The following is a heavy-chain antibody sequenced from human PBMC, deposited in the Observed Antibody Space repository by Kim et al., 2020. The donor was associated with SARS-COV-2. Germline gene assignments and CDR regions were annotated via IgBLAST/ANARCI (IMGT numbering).Heavy chain of an antibody. D-gene: IGHD3-22*01. V-gene: IGHV3-74*01. CDR3: WVHTYYYDTNGYFGAFDI. Sequence: GGSLRLSCAASGFTFSSYWMHWVRQAPGKGLVWVSRINRDGSSTIYAYAVKGRFTIYRDNAKNTLYLQMNSMRAEDTAVYYCWVHTYYYDTNGYFGAFDIWGQGTMVTVSS. J-gene: IGHJ3*02. CDR2: INRDGSST. CDR1: GFTFSSYW.